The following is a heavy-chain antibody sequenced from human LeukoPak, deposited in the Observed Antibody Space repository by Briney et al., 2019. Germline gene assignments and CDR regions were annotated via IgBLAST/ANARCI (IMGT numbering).Heavy chain of an antibody. Sequence: GGSLRLSCAASGFTFSSYDMHWVRQATGKGLEWVSAISAAGDTYYLDSVKGRFTISRENAKNSLYLQMNSLRAGDTALYYCVALGDRIYWGQGTLVTVSS. V-gene: IGHV3-13*01. CDR2: ISAAGDT. J-gene: IGHJ4*02. D-gene: IGHD2-21*02. CDR1: GFTFSSYD. CDR3: VALGDRIY.